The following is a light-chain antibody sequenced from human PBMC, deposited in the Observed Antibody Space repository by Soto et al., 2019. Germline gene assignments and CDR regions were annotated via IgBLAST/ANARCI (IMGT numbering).Light chain of an antibody. CDR3: CSYAGRSTVI. Sequence: QAVLPQPASVSGSPGQSITISCTGSSGDIGTYNLVSWYQQHPGRAPKLLIFEGNKRPSGVSNRFSASKSGNTASLAISGLQAEDEADYHCCSYAGRSTVICGGGTKVTVL. CDR1: SGDIGTYNL. V-gene: IGLV2-23*01. J-gene: IGLJ2*01. CDR2: EGN.